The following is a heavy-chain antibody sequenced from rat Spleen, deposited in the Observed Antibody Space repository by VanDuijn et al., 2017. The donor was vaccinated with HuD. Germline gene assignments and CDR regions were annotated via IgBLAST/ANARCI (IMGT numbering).Heavy chain of an antibody. CDR3: AREAGIPFHYFDY. CDR2: ISYDGSST. V-gene: IGHV5-7*01. Sequence: EVQLVESGGGVVQPGRSLKFSCVASGFTFSDYNMAWVRQAPKKGLEWVATISYDGSSTYYRDSMKGRFTISRDNAKSTLYLQMDSLRSEDTATYYCAREAGIPFHYFDYWGQGVMVTVSS. J-gene: IGHJ2*01. CDR1: GFTFSDYN. D-gene: IGHD1-4*01.